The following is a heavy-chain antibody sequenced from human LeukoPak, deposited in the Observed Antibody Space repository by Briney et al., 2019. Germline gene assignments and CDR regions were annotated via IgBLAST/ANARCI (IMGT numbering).Heavy chain of an antibody. Sequence: SETLSLTCAVYGGSFSGYYWSWIRQPPGKGLEWIGEINHSGSTNYNPSLKSRVTISVDTSKNQFSLKLSSVTAAGTAVYYCARRSSNIAVASRKFDPWGQGTLVTVSS. CDR2: INHSGST. V-gene: IGHV4-34*01. CDR1: GGSFSGYY. D-gene: IGHD6-19*01. CDR3: ARRSSNIAVASRKFDP. J-gene: IGHJ5*02.